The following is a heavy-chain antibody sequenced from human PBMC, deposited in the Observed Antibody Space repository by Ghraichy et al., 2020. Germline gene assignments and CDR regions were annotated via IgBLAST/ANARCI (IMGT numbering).Heavy chain of an antibody. V-gene: IGHV3-48*01. CDR1: GFTFSSYS. D-gene: IGHD6-13*01. CDR3: ARTPIAAAGTSYYYGMDV. Sequence: GGSLRLSCAASGFTFSSYSMNWVRQAPGKGLEWVSYISSSSSTIYYADSVKGRFTISRDNAKNSLYLQMNSLRAEDTAVYYCARTPIAAAGTSYYYGMDVWGQGTTVTVSS. J-gene: IGHJ6*02. CDR2: ISSSSSTI.